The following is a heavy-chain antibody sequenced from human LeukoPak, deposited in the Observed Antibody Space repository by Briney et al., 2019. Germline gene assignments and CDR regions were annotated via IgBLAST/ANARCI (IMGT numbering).Heavy chain of an antibody. D-gene: IGHD3-16*02. V-gene: IGHV3-74*01. CDR1: GFTFSSYW. J-gene: IGHJ4*02. Sequence: GGSLRLSCAASGFTFSSYWMHWVRQAPGKGLVWVSRINSDGSSTSYADSVKGRFTISRDNAKNTLYLQMNSLRAEDTAVYHCARGPSIMITFGGVIAAELDYWGQGTLVTVSS. CDR2: INSDGSST. CDR3: ARGPSIMITFGGVIAAELDY.